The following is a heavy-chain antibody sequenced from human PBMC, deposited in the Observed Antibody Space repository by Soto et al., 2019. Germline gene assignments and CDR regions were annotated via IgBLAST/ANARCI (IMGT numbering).Heavy chain of an antibody. CDR1: GFTFGAFA. D-gene: IGHD6-19*01. CDR2: LSGGGGST. V-gene: IGHV3-23*01. CDR3: ARHSSGWYPNWYFDL. Sequence: PGGSLRLSCTARGFTFGAFAMAWVRQRPGNGLEWVSSLSGGGGSTYYNNSVRGRFTISRDNAKNSLYLQMNSLRAEDTAVYYCARHSSGWYPNWYFDLWGRGTLVTVSS. J-gene: IGHJ2*01.